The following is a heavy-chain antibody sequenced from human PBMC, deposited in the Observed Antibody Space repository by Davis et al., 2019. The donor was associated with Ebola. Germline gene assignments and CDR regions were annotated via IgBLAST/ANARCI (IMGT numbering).Heavy chain of an antibody. J-gene: IGHJ4*02. D-gene: IGHD2-2*02. CDR2: ISGSGGGT. CDR3: AKLYQLLYVYSHVDY. Sequence: PGGSLRLSCEASGFTFSTYAMSWVRQAPGKGLEWVSTISGSGGGTYYGDSVKGRFTISRDNSKNTLYLQMNSLSAEDTAVYYCAKLYQLLYVYSHVDYWGQGTLVTVSS. V-gene: IGHV3-23*01. CDR1: GFTFSTYA.